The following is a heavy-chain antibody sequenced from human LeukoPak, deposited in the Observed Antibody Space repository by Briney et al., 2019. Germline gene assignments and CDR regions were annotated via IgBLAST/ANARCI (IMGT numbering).Heavy chain of an antibody. CDR1: GFIFSSYA. CDR3: ATPRSSYYYYGMDV. Sequence: PGGSLTLSCAASGFIFSSYAMIWLPQAPGKGLEGGSAISGGGDNTYYAASVKGRFTTTRDNSKNTLYLQMNSLRAEDTALYYCATPRSSYYYYGMDVWGQGTTVIVSS. V-gene: IGHV3-23*01. CDR2: ISGGGDNT. J-gene: IGHJ6*02.